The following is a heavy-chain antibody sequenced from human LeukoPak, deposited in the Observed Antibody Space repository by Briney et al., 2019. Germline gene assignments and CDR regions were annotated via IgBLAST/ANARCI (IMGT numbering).Heavy chain of an antibody. CDR2: ITSSGEAT. Sequence: GGSLRLSXDASGFTFRSYAMSWVRQGTTRGLEWVSSITSSGEATYYADSVKGRFTISRDNSRYTLYLQMNSLRAEDTAVYYCAKDRPNYYHSNGHYYRRDGDSWGQGALVTVST. V-gene: IGHV3-23*01. CDR3: AKDRPNYYHSNGHYYRRDGDS. J-gene: IGHJ5*01. D-gene: IGHD3-22*01. CDR1: GFTFRSYA.